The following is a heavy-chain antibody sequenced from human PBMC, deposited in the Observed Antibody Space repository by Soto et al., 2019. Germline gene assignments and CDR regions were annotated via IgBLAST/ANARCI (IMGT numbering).Heavy chain of an antibody. CDR3: GRDLTSNANCIDP. Sequence: SETLSLTCSISGDYIHVGGYYWTWIRQRPGKGLEWMGXXXYTGXTXXXXXXESRLTMSVDRSKNQFSLRLTSVTTADTAVYFCGRDLTSNANCIDPWGQGTLVTVSS. V-gene: IGHV4-30-4*01. CDR2: XXYTGXT. J-gene: IGHJ5*02. D-gene: IGHD2-2*01. CDR1: GDYIHVGGYY.